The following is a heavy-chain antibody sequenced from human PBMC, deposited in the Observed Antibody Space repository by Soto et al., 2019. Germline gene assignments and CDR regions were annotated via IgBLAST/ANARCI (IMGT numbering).Heavy chain of an antibody. CDR2: ISAYNGNT. V-gene: IGHV1-18*01. CDR3: ATDVSRVSGTGYGAFDI. J-gene: IGHJ3*02. CDR1: GYTFTSYG. D-gene: IGHD2-15*01. Sequence: QVQLVQSGAEVKKPGASVKVSCKASGYTFTSYGISWVRQAPGQGLEWMGWISAYNGNTNYAQKLLGRLTMTTDTSTSTAYMELRSLRSDVTAVYYCATDVSRVSGTGYGAFDIWGQGTMVTVSS.